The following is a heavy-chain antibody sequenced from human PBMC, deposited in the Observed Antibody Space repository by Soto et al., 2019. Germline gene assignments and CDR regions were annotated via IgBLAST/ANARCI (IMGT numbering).Heavy chain of an antibody. CDR3: ARTDCSGGSCYDGAFDI. J-gene: IGHJ3*02. CDR2: IIPILGIA. D-gene: IGHD2-15*01. Sequence: QVQLVQSGAEVKKPGSSVKVSCKASGGTFSSYTISWVRQAPGQGLEWMGRIIPILGIANYAQKFQGRVMLTGDKSTRKAYMELRSLRSEDTAVYYCARTDCSGGSCYDGAFDIWGQGTMVTVSS. CDR1: GGTFSSYT. V-gene: IGHV1-69*02.